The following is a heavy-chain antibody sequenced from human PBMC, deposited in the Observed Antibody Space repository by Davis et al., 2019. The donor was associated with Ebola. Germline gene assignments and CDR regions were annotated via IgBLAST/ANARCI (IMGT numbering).Heavy chain of an antibody. CDR2: ISSSSSYT. CDR1: GFTFSDYY. D-gene: IGHD5-24*01. CDR3: AKDTVGYVEMATMGFDY. V-gene: IGHV3-11*05. Sequence: PGGSLRLSCAASGFTFSDYYMSWIRQAPGKGLEWVSYISSSSSYTNYADSVKGRYTISRDNAKNSLYLQMNSLRAEDTALYYCAKDTVGYVEMATMGFDYWGQGSLVTVSS. J-gene: IGHJ4*02.